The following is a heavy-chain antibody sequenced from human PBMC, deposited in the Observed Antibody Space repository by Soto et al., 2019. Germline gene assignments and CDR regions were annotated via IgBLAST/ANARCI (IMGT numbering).Heavy chain of an antibody. Sequence: GASVKVSCKASGVTFSSYAISWVRPAPLQGLEWMVGLIPIFGTANYAQKFQGRVTITADESTSTAYMELSSLRSEDTAVYYCASMPADRSGYPVGGHYGGQGTLVTVS. D-gene: IGHD3-22*01. V-gene: IGHV1-69*13. J-gene: IGHJ4*02. CDR2: LIPIFGTA. CDR1: GVTFSSYA. CDR3: ASMPADRSGYPVGGHY.